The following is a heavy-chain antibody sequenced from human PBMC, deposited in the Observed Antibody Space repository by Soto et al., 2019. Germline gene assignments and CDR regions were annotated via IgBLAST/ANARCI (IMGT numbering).Heavy chain of an antibody. CDR3: ARQWLDSYYFDY. V-gene: IGHV3-64*01. CDR2: ISSNGGST. CDR1: GFTFSSYA. Sequence: EVQLVESGGGLVQPGGSLRLSCAASGFTFSSYAMHWVRQAPGKGLEYVSAISSNGGSTYYANSVKGRFTISRDNSKNTLYLQMGSLRAEDMAVYYCARQWLDSYYFDYWGQGTLVTDSS. D-gene: IGHD6-19*01. J-gene: IGHJ4*02.